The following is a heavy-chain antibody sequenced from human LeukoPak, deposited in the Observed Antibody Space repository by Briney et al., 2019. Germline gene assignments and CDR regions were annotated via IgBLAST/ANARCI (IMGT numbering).Heavy chain of an antibody. V-gene: IGHV3-21*01. CDR3: ARRGIAVAGPFDY. CDR2: ISSSSSYI. Sequence: GGSLRLSCAASGFTFSSYSMNWVRQAPGKGLEWVSSISSSSSYIYYADSVKGRFTISRDNAKNSLYLQMNSLRAEDTAVYYCARRGIAVAGPFDYWGQGTLVTVSS. CDR1: GFTFSSYS. D-gene: IGHD6-19*01. J-gene: IGHJ4*02.